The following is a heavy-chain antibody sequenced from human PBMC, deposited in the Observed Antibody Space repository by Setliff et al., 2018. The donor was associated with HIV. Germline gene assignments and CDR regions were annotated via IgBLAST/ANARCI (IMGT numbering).Heavy chain of an antibody. J-gene: IGHJ4*02. CDR2: MNPNSGRA. V-gene: IGHV1-8*01. CDR1: GYSFTSYF. CDR3: ARGRLSWSPDF. Sequence: ASVKVSCKASGYSFTSYFMHWVRQSPGQGLEWLGWMNPNSGRAGSAQMLQGRLTMTRDTSTSTAYMELSSLTSDDTAIYYCARGRLSWSPDFWGQGTLVTVSS.